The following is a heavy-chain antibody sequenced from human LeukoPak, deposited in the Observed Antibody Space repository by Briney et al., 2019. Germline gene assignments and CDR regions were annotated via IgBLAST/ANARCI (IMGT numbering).Heavy chain of an antibody. D-gene: IGHD6-19*01. CDR1: GYSFTSCW. CDR3: ARRLGSSGWFNWFDP. Sequence: GESLKISCKGSGYSFTSCWIGWVRQMPGKGLEWMGIIYPGDSDTRYSPSFQGQVTISADKSISTAYLQWSSLKASDTAMYYCARRLGSSGWFNWFDPWGQGTLVTVSS. V-gene: IGHV5-51*01. CDR2: IYPGDSDT. J-gene: IGHJ5*02.